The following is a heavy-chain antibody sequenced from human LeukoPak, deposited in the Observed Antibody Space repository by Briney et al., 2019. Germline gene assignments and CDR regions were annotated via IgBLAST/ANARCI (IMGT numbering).Heavy chain of an antibody. CDR2: ISSSSSYI. J-gene: IGHJ4*02. V-gene: IGHV3-21*01. Sequence: KSGGSLRLSCAASGFTFSSYSMNWVRQAPGKGLEWVSSISSSSSYIYYADSVKGRFTISRDNAKNSLYLQMNSLRAKDTAVYYCARDLIAAAGNPGDYWGQGTLVTVSS. CDR3: ARDLIAAAGNPGDY. D-gene: IGHD6-13*01. CDR1: GFTFSSYS.